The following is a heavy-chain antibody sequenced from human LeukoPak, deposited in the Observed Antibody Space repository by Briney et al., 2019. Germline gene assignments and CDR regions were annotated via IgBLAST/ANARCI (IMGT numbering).Heavy chain of an antibody. D-gene: IGHD5-18*01. Sequence: LTCTVSGGSISRGGYYWSWIRQPPGKGLEWIGYIYYSGSTYCNPSLKSRVTISVDTSKNQFSLKLSSVTAADTAVYYCARGRGYSFWFDPWGQGTLVTVSS. V-gene: IGHV4-31*03. CDR1: GGSISRGGYY. CDR3: ARGRGYSFWFDP. J-gene: IGHJ5*02. CDR2: IYYSGST.